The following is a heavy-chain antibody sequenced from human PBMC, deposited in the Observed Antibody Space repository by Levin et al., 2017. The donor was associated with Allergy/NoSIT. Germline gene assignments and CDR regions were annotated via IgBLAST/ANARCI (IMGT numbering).Heavy chain of an antibody. Sequence: GESLKISCAASGFTFSSYSMNWVRQAPGKGLEWVSSISSSSSYIYYADSVKGRFTISRDNAKTSLYLQMNSLRAEDTAVYYCARDLDCGGDCYSGISDYWGQGTLVTVSS. CDR2: ISSSSSYI. V-gene: IGHV3-21*01. CDR3: ARDLDCGGDCYSGISDY. CDR1: GFTFSSYS. D-gene: IGHD2-21*02. J-gene: IGHJ4*02.